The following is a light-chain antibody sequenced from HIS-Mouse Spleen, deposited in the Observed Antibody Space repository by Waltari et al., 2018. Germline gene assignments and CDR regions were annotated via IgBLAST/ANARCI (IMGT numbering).Light chain of an antibody. CDR1: QSISSY. J-gene: IGKJ2*01. Sequence: DIQMTQSPSSLSASVGDRVTITCLASQSISSYLHWYQQKPGKAPKLLIYAASSLQSGVPSRFSGSGSGTDFTLTISSLQPEDFATYYCQQSYSTPYTFGQGTKLEIK. V-gene: IGKV1-39*01. CDR2: AAS. CDR3: QQSYSTPYT.